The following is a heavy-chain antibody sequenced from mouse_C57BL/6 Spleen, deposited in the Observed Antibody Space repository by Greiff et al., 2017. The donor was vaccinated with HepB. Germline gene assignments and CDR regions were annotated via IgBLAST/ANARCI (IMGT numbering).Heavy chain of an antibody. Sequence: QVQLQQPGAELVKPGASVKMSCKASGYTFTSYWITWVKQRPGQGLEWIGDIYPGSGSTNYNEKFKSKATLTVDTSSSTAYMQLSSLTSEDSAVYYCARDPHYYGRSYGYFDYWGQGTTLTVSS. D-gene: IGHD1-1*01. CDR3: ARDPHYYGRSYGYFDY. V-gene: IGHV1-55*01. CDR2: IYPGSGST. J-gene: IGHJ2*01. CDR1: GYTFTSYW.